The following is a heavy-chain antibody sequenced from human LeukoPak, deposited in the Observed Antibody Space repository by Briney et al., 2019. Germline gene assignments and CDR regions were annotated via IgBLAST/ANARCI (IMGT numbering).Heavy chain of an antibody. CDR3: ARAMSIAARLQTIFDY. CDR2: IKHDGSED. V-gene: IGHV3-7*01. D-gene: IGHD6-6*01. CDR1: GFTFSSYW. J-gene: IGHJ4*02. Sequence: PGGSLRLSCAASGFTFSSYWMSWVRQAPGKGLEWVATIKHDGSEDYYLDSVKGRFTISRDNAKSSMWLQMNSLRAEDTAVYYCARAMSIAARLQTIFDYWGQGTLVTVSS.